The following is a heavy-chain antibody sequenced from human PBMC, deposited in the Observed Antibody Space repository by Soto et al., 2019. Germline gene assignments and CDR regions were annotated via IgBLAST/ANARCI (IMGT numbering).Heavy chain of an antibody. CDR2: ISSSGSTI. V-gene: IGHV3-11*01. CDR3: ARDPDGYNPLFDY. J-gene: IGHJ4*02. Sequence: QVQLVESGGGLVKPGGSLRLSCAASGFTFSDYYMSWLRQAPGKGLEWVSYISSSGSTIYYADSVKGRFTISRDNAKSSVYVQMNSLRAEDTAVYYCARDPDGYNPLFDYWGQGTLVTVSS. CDR1: GFTFSDYY. D-gene: IGHD5-12*01.